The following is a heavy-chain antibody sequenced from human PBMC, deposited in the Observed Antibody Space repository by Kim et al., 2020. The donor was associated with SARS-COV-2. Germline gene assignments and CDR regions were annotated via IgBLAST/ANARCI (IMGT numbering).Heavy chain of an antibody. J-gene: IGHJ4*02. CDR3: ARSTYSSYGFFDY. Sequence: GGSLRLSCAASGFTFNSYAMHWVRQAPGKGLEWVAVISYDGINKYYVDSVKGRFTISRDNSKNTLYLQMNSLRGEDTAVYYCARSTYSSYGFFDYWGQGT. V-gene: IGHV3-30*04. D-gene: IGHD5-18*01. CDR1: GFTFNSYA. CDR2: ISYDGINK.